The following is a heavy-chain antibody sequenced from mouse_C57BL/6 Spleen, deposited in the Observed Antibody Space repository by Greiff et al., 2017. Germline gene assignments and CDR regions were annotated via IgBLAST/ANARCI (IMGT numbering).Heavy chain of an antibody. J-gene: IGHJ4*01. CDR3: AIKHSCAMVC. CDR1: GYTFTSYW. Sequence: VQLQQPGAELVKPGASVKMSCKASGYTFTSYWITWVKQRPGQGLEWIGDIYPGSGSTNYNEKFKSKATLTVDTSSSTAYMQLSSLTAEESAVYYCAIKHSCAMVCSGQGTSVTVTS. CDR2: IYPGSGST. V-gene: IGHV1-55*01. D-gene: IGHD2-12*01.